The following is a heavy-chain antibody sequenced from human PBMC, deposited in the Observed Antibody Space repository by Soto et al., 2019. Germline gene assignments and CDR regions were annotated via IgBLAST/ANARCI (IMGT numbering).Heavy chain of an antibody. CDR3: ARQEERELLWFGNAEPHAFDI. CDR2: IYPGDSDT. D-gene: IGHD3-10*01. CDR1: GYSFTSYW. Sequence: GESLKISCKGSGYSFTSYWIGWVRQMPGKGLEWMGIIYPGDSDTRYSPSFQGQVTISADKSISTAYLQWSSLKASDTAMYYCARQEERELLWFGNAEPHAFDIWGQGTMVTVSS. V-gene: IGHV5-51*01. J-gene: IGHJ3*02.